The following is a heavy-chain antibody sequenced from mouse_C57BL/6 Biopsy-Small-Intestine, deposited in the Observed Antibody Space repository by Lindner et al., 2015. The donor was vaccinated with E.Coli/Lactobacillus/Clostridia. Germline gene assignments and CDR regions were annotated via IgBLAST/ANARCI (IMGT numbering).Heavy chain of an antibody. CDR2: IYPGSGNT. J-gene: IGHJ4*01. V-gene: IGHV1-66*01. Sequence: VQLQESGPELVKPGASVKISCKASGYSFTSYYIHWVKQRPGQGLGWIGWIYPGSGNTKYNEKFNGKATLTADTSSSTAYMQLSSLTSEDSAVYYCTRFDDGYYVEAMDYWGQGTSVTVSS. CDR1: GYSFTSYY. D-gene: IGHD2-3*01. CDR3: TRFDDGYYVEAMDY.